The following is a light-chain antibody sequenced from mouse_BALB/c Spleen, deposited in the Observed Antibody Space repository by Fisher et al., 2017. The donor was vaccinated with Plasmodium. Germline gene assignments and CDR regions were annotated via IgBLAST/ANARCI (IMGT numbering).Light chain of an antibody. V-gene: IGKV8-30*01. J-gene: IGKJ1*01. CDR3: QQYFNYRT. CDR1: QNLLSRTNQKNY. Sequence: DIVITQTPSSLAVSVGEKVTMSCKSSQNLLSRTNQKNYLAWFQQKPGQSPKLLIYWASTRESGVPDRFTGSGSGTDFTLTISSVKAEDLAVYYCQQYFNYRTFGGGTNLEIK. CDR2: WAS.